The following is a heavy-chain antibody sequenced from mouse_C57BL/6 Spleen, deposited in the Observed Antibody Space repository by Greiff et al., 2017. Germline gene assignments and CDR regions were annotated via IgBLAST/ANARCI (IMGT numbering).Heavy chain of an antibody. Sequence: VQLKQSGAELVRPGASVKLSCTASGFNIKDDYMHWVKQRPEQGLEWIGWIDPANGYTDYASKFQGKATITADTSSTTAYLQLSRLTSEDAAVDYCTTLCDYFQVAYGGKGSLVTVAA. CDR1: GFNIKDDY. J-gene: IGHJ3*01. CDR3: TTLCDYFQVAY. CDR2: IDPANGYT. D-gene: IGHD2-4*01. V-gene: IGHV14-4*01.